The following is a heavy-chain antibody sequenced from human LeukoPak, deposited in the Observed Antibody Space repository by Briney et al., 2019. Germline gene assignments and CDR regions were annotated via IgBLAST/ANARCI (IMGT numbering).Heavy chain of an antibody. CDR1: GFTFSSHW. CDR2: ISSSSSYI. Sequence: GGSLRLSCTASGFTFSSHWMHWVRQAPGKGLQWVSCISSSSSYIYYADSVKGRFTISRDNAKNSLYLEMNSLRAEDTAVYYCARADSNIAARRIGFDYWGQGTLVTVSS. D-gene: IGHD6-6*01. V-gene: IGHV3-21*06. CDR3: ARADSNIAARRIGFDY. J-gene: IGHJ4*02.